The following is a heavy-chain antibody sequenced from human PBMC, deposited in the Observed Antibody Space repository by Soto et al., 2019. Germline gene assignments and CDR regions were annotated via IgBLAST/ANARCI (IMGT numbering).Heavy chain of an antibody. J-gene: IGHJ4*02. Sequence: QVQLVESGGGVVQPGRSLRLSCAASGFTFSSYAMHWVRQAPGKGLEWVAVISYDGSNKYYADSVKGRFTISRDNSKNTLYLQRNSVRAEDTAVYYCARDGGLGGEVGAPTDFDYWGQGTLVTVSS. V-gene: IGHV3-30-3*01. CDR3: ARDGGLGGEVGAPTDFDY. CDR1: GFTFSSYA. CDR2: ISYDGSNK. D-gene: IGHD1-26*01.